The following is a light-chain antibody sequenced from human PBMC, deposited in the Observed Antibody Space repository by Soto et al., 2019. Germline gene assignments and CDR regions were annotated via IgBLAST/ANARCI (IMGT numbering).Light chain of an antibody. J-gene: IGLJ1*01. Sequence: QSVLTQPPSVSAAPGQKVTISCSGSSSNIGGNSVSWYQQLPGTAPKLLIYDDNKRPSGIPDRFSGSKSGTSATLGITGFQTGDEAHYYCGSWDSRLSAYVFGTGTKGIVL. CDR2: DDN. V-gene: IGLV1-51*01. CDR1: SSNIGGNS. CDR3: GSWDSRLSAYV.